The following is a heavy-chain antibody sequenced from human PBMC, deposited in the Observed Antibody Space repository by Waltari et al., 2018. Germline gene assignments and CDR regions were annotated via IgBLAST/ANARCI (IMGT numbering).Heavy chain of an antibody. CDR1: GGSISSSSYY. Sequence: QLQLQESGPGLVKPSETLSLTCTVSGGSISSSSYYWGWIRQPPGKGLEWIGSSYYSGSTYSNPSRKSRVTISVDTSKNQFSLKLSSVTAADTAVYYCARQGVWAAAGKVDPWGQGTLVTVSS. CDR3: ARQGVWAAAGKVDP. CDR2: SYYSGST. V-gene: IGHV4-39*01. D-gene: IGHD6-13*01. J-gene: IGHJ5*02.